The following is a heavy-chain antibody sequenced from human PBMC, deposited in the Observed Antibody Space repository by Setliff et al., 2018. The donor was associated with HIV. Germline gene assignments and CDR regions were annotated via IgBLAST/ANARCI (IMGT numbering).Heavy chain of an antibody. V-gene: IGHV1-18*01. J-gene: IGHJ5*02. D-gene: IGHD2-2*01. Sequence: GASVKVSCKASGYTFNNYGISWVRQAPGQGLEWVGWISGYNGNTNYAQKFQGRVTMTTDTSTSTAYMELRSLRSDDTAVYYCARGSYYCSPTTCFHNYFDPWGLGTLVTVSS. CDR1: GYTFNNYG. CDR2: ISGYNGNT. CDR3: ARGSYYCSPTTCFHNYFDP.